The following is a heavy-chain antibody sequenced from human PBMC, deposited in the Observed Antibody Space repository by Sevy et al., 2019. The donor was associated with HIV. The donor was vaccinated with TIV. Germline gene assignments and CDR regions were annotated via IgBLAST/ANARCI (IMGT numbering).Heavy chain of an antibody. CDR3: ATTKDYYESSGCPFDY. Sequence: ASGKVSCKVSGYSLTGLSMHWVRQAPGKGLEWMGSFDPVDGERIYAQKLEGRVTMTEDTSQDKAYIELNSLRFEDMVVYYCATTKDYYESSGCPFDYWGQGTLVTVSS. J-gene: IGHJ4*02. CDR1: GYSLTGLS. V-gene: IGHV1-24*01. D-gene: IGHD3-22*01. CDR2: FDPVDGER.